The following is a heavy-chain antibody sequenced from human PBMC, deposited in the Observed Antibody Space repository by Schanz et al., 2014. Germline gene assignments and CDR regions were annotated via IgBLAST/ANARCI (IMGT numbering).Heavy chain of an antibody. CDR3: ARERPRKGDFDY. J-gene: IGHJ4*02. CDR1: GDTFRSYT. CDR2: IIPNLGSA. D-gene: IGHD1-26*01. V-gene: IGHV1-69*08. Sequence: QVQLVQSGAEVKKPGSSVKVSCKASGDTFRSYTINWVRQAPGQGLEWMGRIIPNLGSANYAQKFQGRVTITADKSTSTVYMELSSLRSEDTAVYYCARERPRKGDFDYWGQGTLVTVSS.